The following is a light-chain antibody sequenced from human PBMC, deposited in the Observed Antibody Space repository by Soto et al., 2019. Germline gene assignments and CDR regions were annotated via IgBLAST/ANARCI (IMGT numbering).Light chain of an antibody. CDR1: QSISTY. J-gene: IGKJ3*01. V-gene: IGKV3-11*01. Sequence: EIVLTQSPATLSLSPGERDTLSCRASQSISTYLAWYQQRPGQAPRLLIYDASSRAPGIPARFSGSGSGTDFTLTISSLEPEDFAVYYCQQRSNWPPFTFGPGTKVDVK. CDR2: DAS. CDR3: QQRSNWPPFT.